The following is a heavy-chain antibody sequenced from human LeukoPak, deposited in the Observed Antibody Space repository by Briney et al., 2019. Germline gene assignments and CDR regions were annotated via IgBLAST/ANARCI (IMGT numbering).Heavy chain of an antibody. J-gene: IGHJ4*02. CDR2: ISSSGSTI. V-gene: IGHV3-48*03. CDR3: ARDHEYSGSYSDPDY. Sequence: GGSLRLSCAASGFTFSSYEMNWVRQAPGKGLEWVSYISSSGSTIYYADSVKGRFTISRDNAKNSLYLQMNSLRAEDTAVYYCARDHEYSGSYSDPDYWGQGTLVTVSS. CDR1: GFTFSSYE. D-gene: IGHD1-26*01.